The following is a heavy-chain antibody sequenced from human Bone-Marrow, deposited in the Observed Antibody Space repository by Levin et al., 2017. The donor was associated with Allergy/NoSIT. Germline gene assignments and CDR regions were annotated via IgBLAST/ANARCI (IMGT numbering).Heavy chain of an antibody. Sequence: PGGSLRLSCAASGFTFSSYSMNWVRQAPGKGLEWVSYISSSSSTIYYADSVKGRFTISRDNAKNSLYLQMNSLRAEDTAVYYCARLVRGSYGLAVFGPFDPWGQGTLVTVSS. CDR3: ARLVRGSYGLAVFGPFDP. D-gene: IGHD1-26*01. CDR2: ISSSSSTI. V-gene: IGHV3-48*01. J-gene: IGHJ5*02. CDR1: GFTFSSYS.